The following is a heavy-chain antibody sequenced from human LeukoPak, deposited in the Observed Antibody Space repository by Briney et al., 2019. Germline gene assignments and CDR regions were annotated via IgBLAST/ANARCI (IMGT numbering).Heavy chain of an antibody. CDR3: ARHYGP. D-gene: IGHD3-16*01. CDR1: GGSFSGYY. CDR2: INHSGST. V-gene: IGHV4-34*01. Sequence: QASETLSLTCAVYGGSFSGYYWSWIRQPPGKGLEWIGEINHSGSTYYNPSLKSRVTISVDSSKNQFSLKLNSVTVTDTAVYYCARHYGPWGQGTLVTVSS. J-gene: IGHJ4*02.